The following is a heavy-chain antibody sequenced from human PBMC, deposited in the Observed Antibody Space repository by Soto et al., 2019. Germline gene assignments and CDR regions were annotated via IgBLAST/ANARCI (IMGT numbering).Heavy chain of an antibody. J-gene: IGHJ4*02. CDR2: MSYDGTKE. CDR1: GFALSTYG. CDR3: AKEYGSTWIDH. D-gene: IGHD6-13*01. Sequence: GGSLRLSCAASGFALSTYGMHLVRQAPGKGLEWVAAMSYDGTKEYYADSVKGRFTISRDNYRNTLFLQLNSLRDEDTAVYYCAKEYGSTWIDHWGQGTLVTVSS. V-gene: IGHV3-30*18.